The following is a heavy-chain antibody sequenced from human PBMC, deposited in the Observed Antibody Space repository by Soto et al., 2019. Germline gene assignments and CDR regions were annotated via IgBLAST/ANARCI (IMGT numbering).Heavy chain of an antibody. J-gene: IGHJ4*02. CDR2: FDPEDGET. Sequence: QVQLVQSGAEVKKPGASVKVSCKVSGYTLTELSMHWVRQAPGKGLEWMGGFDPEDGETIYAQKFQGRVTMTEDTSTDTAYMELSSLRSEDTAVYYCATYGYSSGWYNVYFDYWGQGTLVTVSS. CDR1: GYTLTELS. V-gene: IGHV1-24*01. D-gene: IGHD6-19*01. CDR3: ATYGYSSGWYNVYFDY.